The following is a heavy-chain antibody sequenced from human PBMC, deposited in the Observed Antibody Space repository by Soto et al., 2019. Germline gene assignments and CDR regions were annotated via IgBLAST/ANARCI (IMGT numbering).Heavy chain of an antibody. CDR3: ARLPYDSSGYYPDY. D-gene: IGHD3-22*01. V-gene: IGHV4-39*01. J-gene: IGHJ4*02. Sequence: QLQLQESGPGLVKPSETLSLTCTVSGGSISSSSYYWGWIRQPPGKGLEWIGSIYYSGSTYYNPSLKSRVTISVDTSKNQFSLKLSSVTAADTAVYYCARLPYDSSGYYPDYWGQGTLVTVSS. CDR2: IYYSGST. CDR1: GGSISSSSYY.